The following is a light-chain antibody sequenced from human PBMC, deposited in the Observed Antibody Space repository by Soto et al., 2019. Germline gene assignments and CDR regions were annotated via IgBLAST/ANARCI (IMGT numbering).Light chain of an antibody. V-gene: IGKV3-15*01. CDR2: GAS. CDR1: QSVSSN. J-gene: IGKJ4*01. CDR3: QQYNNWPPLT. Sequence: EIVMTQSPATLSVSPGERATLSCRASQSVSSNLAWYQQKPGQAPRLLIYGASTRANGMPARFSGSGSGTEFTLTISSLQSADFAVYYCQQYNNWPPLTFGGGTKVEIK.